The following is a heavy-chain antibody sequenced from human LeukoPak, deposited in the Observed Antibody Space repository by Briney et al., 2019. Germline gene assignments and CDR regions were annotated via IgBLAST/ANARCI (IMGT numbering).Heavy chain of an antibody. J-gene: IGHJ6*03. CDR1: GGSISSSSYY. V-gene: IGHV4-39*02. Sequence: SETLSLTCTVSGGSISSSSYYWGWIRQPPGKGLEWIGSIYYSGSTYYNPSLKSRVTISVDTSKNQFSLKLSSVTAADTAVYYCARDYGYYYYMDVWGKGTTVTVSS. CDR2: IYYSGST. D-gene: IGHD3-16*01. CDR3: ARDYGYYYYMDV.